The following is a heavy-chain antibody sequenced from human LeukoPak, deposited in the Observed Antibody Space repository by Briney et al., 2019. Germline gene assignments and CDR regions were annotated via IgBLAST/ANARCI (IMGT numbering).Heavy chain of an antibody. J-gene: IGHJ4*02. Sequence: PGGSLRLSCAASGFTFDDYAMHWVRQAPGKGLEWVSGISWNSGSIGYADSVEGRFTISRDNAKNSLYLQMNSLRAEDTALYYCAKDIRDGRYSLGLVDYWGQGTLVTVSS. CDR1: GFTFDDYA. D-gene: IGHD5-18*01. CDR3: AKDIRDGRYSLGLVDY. V-gene: IGHV3-9*01. CDR2: ISWNSGSI.